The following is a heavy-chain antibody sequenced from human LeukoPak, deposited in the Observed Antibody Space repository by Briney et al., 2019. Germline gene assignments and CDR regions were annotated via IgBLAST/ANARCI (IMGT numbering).Heavy chain of an antibody. V-gene: IGHV4-34*01. CDR1: GGSFSGYY. Sequence: SETLSLTCAVYGGSFSGYYWSWIRQPPGKGLEWIGEINHSGSTNYNPSLKSRGTISVDTSKNQFSLKLSSVTAADTAVYYCARGLTSCYDYWGQGTLVTVSS. D-gene: IGHD2-2*01. J-gene: IGHJ4*02. CDR3: ARGLTSCYDY. CDR2: INHSGST.